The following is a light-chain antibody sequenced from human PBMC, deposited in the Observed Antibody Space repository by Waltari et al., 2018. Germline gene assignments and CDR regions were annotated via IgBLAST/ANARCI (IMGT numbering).Light chain of an antibody. CDR1: QSISND. CDR3: QHYHTYPLT. CDR2: KAS. Sequence: DIRMTQSPSALPASVGDRVTITCRASQSISNDLAWYQQRPGKPPKLLIYKASSLQSGDPSRFGGSASGTEFTLTISNLQPDDFATYYCQHYHTYPLTFGGGTKVAI. J-gene: IGKJ4*01. V-gene: IGKV1-5*03.